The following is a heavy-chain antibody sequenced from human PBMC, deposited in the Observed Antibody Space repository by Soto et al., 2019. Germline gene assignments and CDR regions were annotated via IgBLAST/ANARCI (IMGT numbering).Heavy chain of an antibody. CDR3: ARHSNDYRKSFDS. D-gene: IGHD5-12*01. CDR2: VYYTGST. V-gene: IGHV4-59*08. CDR1: RGSISGFY. J-gene: IGHJ4*02. Sequence: PSETLSLTCTVSRGSISGFYWSCFRHPPGEGLEWIASVYYTGSTNYNPSLKSRVTISLDTSKTQFSLKLSSVTAADSAVYFCARHSNDYRKSFDSWGQGSLVTVS.